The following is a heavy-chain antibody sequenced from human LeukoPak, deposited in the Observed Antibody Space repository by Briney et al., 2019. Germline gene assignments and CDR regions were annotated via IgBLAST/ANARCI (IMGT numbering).Heavy chain of an antibody. CDR3: AKGAGYYDFWSGYHIDY. V-gene: IGHV3-30-3*01. D-gene: IGHD3-3*01. Sequence: GRSLRLSCSASGFTFSSYAMHWVRQAPGKGREWGAIMSYDGSNEYYADSVKGRFTISRDNSKNTLYVQMNSLRVEDTAVYYCAKGAGYYDFWSGYHIDYWGQGTLVTVSS. CDR2: MSYDGSNE. J-gene: IGHJ4*02. CDR1: GFTFSSYA.